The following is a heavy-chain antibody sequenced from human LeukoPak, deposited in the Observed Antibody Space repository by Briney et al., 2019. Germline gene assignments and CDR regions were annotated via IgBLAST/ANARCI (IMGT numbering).Heavy chain of an antibody. D-gene: IGHD6-19*01. Sequence: SETLSLTCTVSGGSISSYYWSWIRQPPGKGLEWIGEINHSGSTNYNPSLKSRVTISVDTSKNQFSLKLSSVTAADTAVYYCARHYSSGWYLDYWGQGTLVTVSS. CDR1: GGSISSYY. J-gene: IGHJ4*02. CDR3: ARHYSSGWYLDY. CDR2: INHSGST. V-gene: IGHV4-34*01.